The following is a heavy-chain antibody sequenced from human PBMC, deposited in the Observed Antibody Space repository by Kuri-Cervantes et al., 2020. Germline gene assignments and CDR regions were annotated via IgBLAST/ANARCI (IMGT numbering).Heavy chain of an antibody. CDR2: MYHSGST. CDR3: ARYYDSSGYYYDRGAFDI. V-gene: IGHV4-30-2*02. J-gene: IGHJ3*02. D-gene: IGHD3-22*01. CDR1: GGSISSGGYS. Sequence: LRLSCGVSGGSISSGGYSWSWIRQPPGKGLEWIGYMYHSGSTYYNPSLKSRVTVSVDRSKNQFSLKLSSVTAADTAVYYCARYYDSSGYYYDRGAFDIWGQGTMVTVSS.